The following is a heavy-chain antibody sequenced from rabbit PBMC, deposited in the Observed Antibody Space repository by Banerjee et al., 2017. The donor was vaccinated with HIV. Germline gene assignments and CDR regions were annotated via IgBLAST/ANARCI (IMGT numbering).Heavy chain of an antibody. Sequence: QSLEESGGDLVEPGASLTLTCTASGFSFSSSYYMCWVRQAPGKGLEWIGCIYGGSGATYYTSWAKGRFTISKTSSTTVTLQMTSLTAADTATYFCARDFDSDNLWGPGTLVTVS. V-gene: IGHV1S40*01. J-gene: IGHJ4*01. CDR2: IYGGSGAT. D-gene: IGHD1-1*01. CDR3: ARDFDSDNL. CDR1: GFSFSSSYY.